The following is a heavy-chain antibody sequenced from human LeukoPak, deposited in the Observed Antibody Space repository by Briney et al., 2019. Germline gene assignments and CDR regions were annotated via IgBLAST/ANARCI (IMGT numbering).Heavy chain of an antibody. CDR1: GFTFSSYT. CDR3: ATWDDYGDFVAFEY. D-gene: IGHD4-17*01. CDR2: ISSSATYI. J-gene: IGHJ4*02. Sequence: NPGGSLRLSCGGSGFTFSSYTINWVRQAPGKGLEWVASISSSATYIYYADSVRGRFTISRDDAKKSVFLHMNSLRAEDTAVYFCATWDDYGDFVAFEYWGQGTLVTVSS. V-gene: IGHV3-21*01.